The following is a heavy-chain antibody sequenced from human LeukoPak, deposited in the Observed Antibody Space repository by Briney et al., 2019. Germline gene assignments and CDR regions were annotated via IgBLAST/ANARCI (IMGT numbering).Heavy chain of an antibody. J-gene: IGHJ5*02. V-gene: IGHV3-23*01. Sequence: PGGSLRLSCAASGFTFSSYAMSWVRQAPGKGLEWVSAISGSGGSTYYADSVKGRFTISRDNSKNKLYLQMNSLRAEDTAVYYCARAPSIAPPNWFDPWGQGTLVTVSS. CDR3: ARAPSIAPPNWFDP. CDR1: GFTFSSYA. D-gene: IGHD6-6*01. CDR2: ISGSGGST.